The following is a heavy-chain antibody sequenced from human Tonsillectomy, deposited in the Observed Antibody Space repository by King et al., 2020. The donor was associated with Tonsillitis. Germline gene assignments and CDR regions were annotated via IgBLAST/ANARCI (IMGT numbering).Heavy chain of an antibody. V-gene: IGHV3-74*03. D-gene: IGHD6-13*01. J-gene: IGHJ4*02. Sequence: VQLVESGGSLVQPGGSVTISCAASGFTFSDYWIHWVRQAPGKRLVWVSGIYNDGSSTQYADFVNGRFTISRDNAKNKVYLQMNSLRSDDTALYYCIIDPPGEQPSDYWGQGTLVTVSS. CDR2: IYNDGSST. CDR1: GFTFSDYW. CDR3: IIDPPGEQPSDY.